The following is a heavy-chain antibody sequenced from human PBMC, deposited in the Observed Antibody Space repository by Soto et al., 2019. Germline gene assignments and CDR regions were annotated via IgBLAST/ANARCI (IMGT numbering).Heavy chain of an antibody. D-gene: IGHD3-3*01. J-gene: IGHJ6*02. Sequence: PSETLSLTCAVYGGSFSGYYWSWIRQPPGKGLEWIGEINHSGSTNYNPSLKSRVTISVDTSKNQFSLKLSSVTAADTAVYYCARDRRKIFGVVIYYYGMDVWGQGTTVTVSS. CDR3: ARDRRKIFGVVIYYYGMDV. CDR1: GGSFSGYY. CDR2: INHSGST. V-gene: IGHV4-34*01.